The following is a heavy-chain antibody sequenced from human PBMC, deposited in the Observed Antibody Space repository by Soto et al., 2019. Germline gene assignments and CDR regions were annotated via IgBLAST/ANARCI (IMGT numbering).Heavy chain of an antibody. Sequence: QVQLVESGGGVVQPGRSLRLYCAASGFTFSSYGMHWVRQAPGKGLEWVAVIWYDGSNKDYADSVKGRFTISRDNSKNTLYLQMNSLRAEDTAVYYCARASYGVYYGMDVWGQGTTVTVSS. J-gene: IGHJ6*02. CDR3: ARASYGVYYGMDV. D-gene: IGHD5-18*01. V-gene: IGHV3-33*01. CDR2: IWYDGSNK. CDR1: GFTFSSYG.